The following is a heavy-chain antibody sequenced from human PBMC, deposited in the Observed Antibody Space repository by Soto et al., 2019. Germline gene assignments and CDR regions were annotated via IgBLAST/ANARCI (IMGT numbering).Heavy chain of an antibody. CDR1: GYMFTKSA. CDR2: ISGDSGNT. CDR3: AREGGSSGWYVLGYYGMDV. V-gene: IGHV1-3*01. Sequence: GASVKVSCKASGYMFTKSAMHWVRQAPGQRLEWMGWISGDSGNTKYSPKFQDRVTMTRNTSTSTAYMELSSLRSEDTAVYYCAREGGSSGWYVLGYYGMDVWGQGTTVTVSS. D-gene: IGHD6-19*01. J-gene: IGHJ6*02.